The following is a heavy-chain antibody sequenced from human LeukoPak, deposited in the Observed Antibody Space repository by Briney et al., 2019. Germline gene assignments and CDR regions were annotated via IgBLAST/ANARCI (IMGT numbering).Heavy chain of an antibody. CDR1: GFIFSDYY. D-gene: IGHD3-9*01. CDR3: VRGNSDWLTKTEFDY. Sequence: GGSLRLSCAASGFIFSDYYMTWLRQAPGKGLEWISYITSSGNAVYYTDSVKGRFTISRDNAKNSLYLQMDSLRAEDTAVYYCVRGNSDWLTKTEFDYWGQGTLVTVSS. V-gene: IGHV3-11*04. J-gene: IGHJ4*02. CDR2: ITSSGNAV.